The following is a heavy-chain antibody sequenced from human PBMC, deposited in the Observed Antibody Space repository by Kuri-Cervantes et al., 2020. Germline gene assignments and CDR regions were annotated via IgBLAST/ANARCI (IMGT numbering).Heavy chain of an antibody. D-gene: IGHD6-13*01. V-gene: IGHV4-59*01. CDR2: IYYSGDT. Sequence: ESLKISCAASGFTFDDYAMHWVRQGPGKGLEWIGNIYYSGDTSYNPSLNSRVTMSVDTSKNQFSLKLTSVTAADTAMYYCARAPFAVTAVGHNWFDPWGQGTLVTVSS. J-gene: IGHJ5*02. CDR3: ARAPFAVTAVGHNWFDP. CDR1: GFTFDDYA.